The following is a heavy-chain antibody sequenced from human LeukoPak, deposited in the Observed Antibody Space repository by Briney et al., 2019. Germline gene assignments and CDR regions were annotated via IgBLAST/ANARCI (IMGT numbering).Heavy chain of an antibody. V-gene: IGHV3-23*01. CDR2: ISASGGST. CDR1: GFTFSSYA. J-gene: IGHJ3*02. CDR3: ARELPRIGGQTDASDI. D-gene: IGHD3-16*01. Sequence: GGSLRLSCAASGFTFSSYAMSWVRQAPGKGLEWVSAISASGGSTYYADSVKGRFTISRDNAKNTLYLQMNSLRAEDTAVYYCARELPRIGGQTDASDIWGQGTMVTVS.